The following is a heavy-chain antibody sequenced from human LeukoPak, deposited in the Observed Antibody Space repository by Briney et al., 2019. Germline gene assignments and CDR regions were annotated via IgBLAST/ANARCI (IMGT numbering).Heavy chain of an antibody. J-gene: IGHJ6*03. CDR3: ARSGRGVDSFYFYVDV. D-gene: IGHD3-10*01. CDR1: GFTFSQYW. CDR2: IKHDGSEKQDGSEK. V-gene: IGHV3-7*01. Sequence: GGSLRLSCAASGFTFSQYWMSWVRQAPGKGLEWVANIKHDGSEKQDGSEKNYVDSVKGRFTISRDNAKNSLYLQMNSLRAEDTAVYYCARSGRGVDSFYFYVDVWGKGTTVTVSS.